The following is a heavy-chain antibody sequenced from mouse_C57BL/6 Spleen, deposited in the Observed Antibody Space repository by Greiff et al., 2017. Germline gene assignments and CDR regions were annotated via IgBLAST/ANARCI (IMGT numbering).Heavy chain of an antibody. CDR1: GYTFTSYW. CDR3: ARDYDYSWFAY. J-gene: IGHJ3*01. CDR2: IHPNSGST. V-gene: IGHV1-64*01. D-gene: IGHD2-4*01. Sequence: QVQLQQPGAELVKPGASVKLSCKASGYTFTSYWMHWVKQRPGQGLEWIGMIHPNSGSTNYNEKFKSKATLTVDKSSSTAYMQRSSLTSEDSAVYYCARDYDYSWFAYWGQGTLVTVSA.